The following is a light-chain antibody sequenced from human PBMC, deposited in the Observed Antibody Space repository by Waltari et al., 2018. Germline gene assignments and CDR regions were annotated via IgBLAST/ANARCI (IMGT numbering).Light chain of an antibody. CDR2: KDS. CDR3: YSAADNNQGV. V-gene: IGLV3-27*01. Sequence: SYELTQPSSVSVSPGQTARITCSGDVLARKYARWFQQKPGQAPVRVICKDSERPSGIPERFSGSSSGATVTLTISGAQVEDEADYYCYSAADNNQGVFGGGTKLTVL. J-gene: IGLJ2*01. CDR1: VLARKY.